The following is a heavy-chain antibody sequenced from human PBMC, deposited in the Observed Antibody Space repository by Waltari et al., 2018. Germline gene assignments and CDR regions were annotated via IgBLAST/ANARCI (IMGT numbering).Heavy chain of an antibody. D-gene: IGHD6-19*01. J-gene: IGHJ4*02. CDR2: IYSGGST. CDR1: GFTVSSNY. CDR3: ARAVRYSSGWYLGY. Sequence: EVQLVETGGGLIQPGGSLRLSCAASGFTVSSNYMSWVRRAPGKGLEWVSVIYSGGSTYYAASVKGRFTISRDNSKNTLYLQMNSLRAEDTAVYYCARAVRYSSGWYLGYWGQGTLVTVSS. V-gene: IGHV3-53*02.